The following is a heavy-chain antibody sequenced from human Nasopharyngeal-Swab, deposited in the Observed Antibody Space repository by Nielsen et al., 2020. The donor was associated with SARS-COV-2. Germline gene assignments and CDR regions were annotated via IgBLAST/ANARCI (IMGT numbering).Heavy chain of an antibody. J-gene: IGHJ4*02. CDR1: GYSFTSYW. CDR2: IDPSDSYT. CDR3: ARRPPYKWNPSDY. V-gene: IGHV5-10-1*01. Sequence: GESLKISCKGSGYSFTSYWISWVRQMPGKGLQWMGRIDPSDSYTYYSPSFQGHVTISADKSISTAYVQWSSLKASDTAMYYCARRPPYKWNPSDYWGQGTLVTVSS. D-gene: IGHD1-20*01.